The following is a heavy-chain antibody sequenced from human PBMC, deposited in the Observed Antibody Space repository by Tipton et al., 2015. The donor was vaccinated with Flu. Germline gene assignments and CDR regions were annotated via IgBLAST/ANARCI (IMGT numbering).Heavy chain of an antibody. J-gene: IGHJ4*02. Sequence: SLRLSCAASGSTFSTTAMSWVRQAPGKGLEWVADISYDGSNKHYADSVKGRFTISRDNSKNTLDLQMNSLRAEDTAVYYCARFHSSGWFPPADYWGQGTLVTVSS. CDR2: ISYDGSNK. V-gene: IGHV3-30*03. CDR1: GSTFSTTA. CDR3: ARFHSSGWFPPADY. D-gene: IGHD6-19*01.